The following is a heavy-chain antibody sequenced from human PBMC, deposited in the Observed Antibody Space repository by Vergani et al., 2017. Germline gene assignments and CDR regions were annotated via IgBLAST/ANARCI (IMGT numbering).Heavy chain of an antibody. CDR3: AREGGGHYGMDV. CDR2: IYYSGST. Sequence: QVQLQESGPGLVKPSETLSLTCTVSGGSISSYYWSWIRQPPGKGLEWIGYIYYSGSTNYNPSLKSRVTISVDTSKNQFSLKLSAVTAADTAVYYCAREGGGHYGMDVWGQGTTVTVAS. V-gene: IGHV4-59*01. D-gene: IGHD2-15*01. CDR1: GGSISSYY. J-gene: IGHJ6*02.